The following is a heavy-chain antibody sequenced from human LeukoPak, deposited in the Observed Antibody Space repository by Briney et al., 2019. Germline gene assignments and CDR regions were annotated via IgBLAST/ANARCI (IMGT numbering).Heavy chain of an antibody. CDR3: ARGRYCSADICSGGDAFDI. V-gene: IGHV4-4*07. CDR1: GGSINNYY. D-gene: IGHD2-15*01. Sequence: PSETMSLTCTVSGGSINNYYWSWIRQPAGKGLEWIGRIYTRGSTNYNPSLKSRVTMSVDTSKNQFSLKLSSVTAADTAVYYCARGRYCSADICSGGDAFDIWGQGTMVSVSS. J-gene: IGHJ3*02. CDR2: IYTRGST.